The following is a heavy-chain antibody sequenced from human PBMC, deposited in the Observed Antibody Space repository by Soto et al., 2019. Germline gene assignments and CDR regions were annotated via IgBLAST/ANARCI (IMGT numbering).Heavy chain of an antibody. V-gene: IGHV3-23*01. CDR3: AKDRYDSSGYLRFDY. Sequence: GGSLRLSCAASGFTLSSYAMSWVRQAPGKGLEWVSAISGSGGSTYYADSVKGRFTISRDNSKNTLYLQMNSLRAEDTAVYYCAKDRYDSSGYLRFDYWGQGTLVTVSS. CDR1: GFTLSSYA. D-gene: IGHD3-22*01. CDR2: ISGSGGST. J-gene: IGHJ4*02.